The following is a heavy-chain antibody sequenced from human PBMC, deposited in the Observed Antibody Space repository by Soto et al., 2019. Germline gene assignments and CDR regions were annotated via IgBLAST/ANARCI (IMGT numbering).Heavy chain of an antibody. D-gene: IGHD4-4*01. J-gene: IGHJ5*02. V-gene: IGHV1-18*01. CDR1: GYTFTSYG. CDR2: ISAYNGNT. CDR3: ARVHDYSDPNWFDP. Sequence: ASVKVSCKASGYTFTSYGISWVRQAPGQGLEWMGWISAYNGNTNYAQKLQGRVTMTTDTSTSTAYMELRSLRSDDTAVYYCARVHDYSDPNWFDPWGQGTLVTVSS.